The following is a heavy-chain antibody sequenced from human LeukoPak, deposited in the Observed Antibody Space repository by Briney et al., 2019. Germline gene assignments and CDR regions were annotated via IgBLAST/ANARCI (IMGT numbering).Heavy chain of an antibody. D-gene: IGHD2-15*01. CDR3: ARDPKSYCSGSSCDSGADY. CDR1: GYTFTGYY. CDR2: FSAYIGNT. Sequence: ASVKVSCKASGYTFTGYYMHWVRQAPGQGLEWRGGFSAYIGNTNYAQTHQGRVTMTRDTGTTTAYMELRSLRSDDTAVYYCARDPKSYCSGSSCDSGADYWGQGTLVTVSS. V-gene: IGHV1-18*04. J-gene: IGHJ4*02.